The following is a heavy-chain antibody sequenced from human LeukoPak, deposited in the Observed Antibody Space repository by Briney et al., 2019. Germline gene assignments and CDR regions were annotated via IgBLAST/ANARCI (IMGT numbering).Heavy chain of an antibody. V-gene: IGHV4-31*03. J-gene: IGHJ4*02. D-gene: IGHD3-22*01. Sequence: SQTLSLTCTVSGGSISSGGYYWSWIRQHPGKGLEWIGYIYYSGSTYYNPSLKSRVTISVDTSKNQFSLKLSSVTAADTAAYYCARASSGYYLNPDYWGQGTLVTVSS. CDR2: IYYSGST. CDR1: GGSISSGGYY. CDR3: ARASSGYYLNPDY.